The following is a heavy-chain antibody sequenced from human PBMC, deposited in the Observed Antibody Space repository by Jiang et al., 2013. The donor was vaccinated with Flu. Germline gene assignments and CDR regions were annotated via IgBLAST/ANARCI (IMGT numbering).Heavy chain of an antibody. CDR1: GASISSHY. J-gene: IGHJ2*01. V-gene: IGHV4-59*11. CDR2: VHYSETT. CDR3: ARGGWSLDV. Sequence: GSGLVKPSETLSLTCTVSGASISSHYWSWIRQPPGKGLEWIGYVHYSETTNYNPSLRSRVTMSVDTSKNQFSLQLSSVTAADTAIYYCARGGWSLDVWGRGTLVTVSS.